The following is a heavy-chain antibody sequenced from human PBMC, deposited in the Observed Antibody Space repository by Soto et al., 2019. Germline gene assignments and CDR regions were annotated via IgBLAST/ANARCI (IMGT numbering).Heavy chain of an antibody. V-gene: IGHV4-59*01. CDR2: IYYNGDT. J-gene: IGHJ5*02. Sequence: QVQLQESGPGLLKPSETLSLTCTVSGGSIGNYFWSWIRQPPGSGLGWIGYIYYNGDTRYNPSLESRVTMSVDTSKNQLSLKLTSVTAADTAVYYCARDRYPYAPGRWFDPWGQGTLVTVSS. D-gene: IGHD3-16*01. CDR3: ARDRYPYAPGRWFDP. CDR1: GGSIGNYF.